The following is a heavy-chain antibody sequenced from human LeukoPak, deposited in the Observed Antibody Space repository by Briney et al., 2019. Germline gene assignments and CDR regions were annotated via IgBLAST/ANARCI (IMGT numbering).Heavy chain of an antibody. Sequence: PSETLSLTCTVSGGSISSYYWSCIRQPAGKGLEWIGRIYSSGSTNYNPSLKSRVTMSVDTSQNQFSLKVSSVTAADTAVYYCARGYNWASPTRNFYYMDVWGKGTTVTVSS. J-gene: IGHJ6*03. V-gene: IGHV4-4*07. CDR1: GGSISSYY. CDR2: IYSSGST. CDR3: ARGYNWASPTRNFYYMDV. D-gene: IGHD1-20*01.